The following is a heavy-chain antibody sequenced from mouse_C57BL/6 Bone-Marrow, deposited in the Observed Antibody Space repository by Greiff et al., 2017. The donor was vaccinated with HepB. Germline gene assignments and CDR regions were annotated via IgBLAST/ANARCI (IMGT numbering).Heavy chain of an antibody. CDR1: GFTFSDYG. D-gene: IGHD2-2*01. CDR2: ISSGSSTI. Sequence: EVQLKESGGGLVKPGGSLKLSCAASGFTFSDYGMHWVRQAPEKGLEWVAYISSGSSTIYYADTVKGRFTISRDNAKNTLFLQMTSLRSEDTAMYYCARALLDGYAFAYWGQGTLVTVSA. J-gene: IGHJ3*01. V-gene: IGHV5-17*01. CDR3: ARALLDGYAFAY.